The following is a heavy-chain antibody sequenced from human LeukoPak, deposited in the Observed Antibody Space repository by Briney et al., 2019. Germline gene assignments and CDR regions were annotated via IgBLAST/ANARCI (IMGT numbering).Heavy chain of an antibody. D-gene: IGHD5-24*01. CDR2: IRYDGSNK. V-gene: IGHV3-30*02. CDR1: GFTFSSYG. Sequence: QPGGSLRLSCAASGFTFSSYGMHWVRQAPGKGLEWVAFIRYDGSNKYYADSVKGRFTISRDNSKNTLYLQMNSLRAEDTAVYYCARHQGDGYNRKSRWGQGTLVTVSS. J-gene: IGHJ4*02. CDR3: ARHQGDGYNRKSR.